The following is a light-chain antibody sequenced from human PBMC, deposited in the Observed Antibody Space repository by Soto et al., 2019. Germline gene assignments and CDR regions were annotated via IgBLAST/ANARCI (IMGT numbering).Light chain of an antibody. Sequence: QSALTQPASVSGSPGQSITISCTGTSSDVGGYNYVSWYQQHPGKAPKLMIYDVSNRPSGVSNRFSGSKSGNTASLTISGXQXEDEADYYCSSYTSSSTVFGGGTKLTVL. CDR1: SSDVGGYNY. CDR2: DVS. CDR3: SSYTSSSTV. V-gene: IGLV2-14*01. J-gene: IGLJ3*02.